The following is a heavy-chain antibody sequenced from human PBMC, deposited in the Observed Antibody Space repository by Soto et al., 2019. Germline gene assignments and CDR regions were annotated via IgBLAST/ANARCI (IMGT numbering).Heavy chain of an antibody. D-gene: IGHD3-10*01. V-gene: IGHV3-23*01. CDR3: AKRSLAGTYYLGTMDV. Sequence: GGSLRLSCAASGFTFSTYAMSWVRQAPGKGLEWVSAISGSGGNTYYTDSVKGRFTISRDNSKNTLYLQMHSLRAEDTAVYYCAKRSLAGTYYLGTMDVWGQGTTVTVSS. CDR1: GFTFSTYA. CDR2: ISGSGGNT. J-gene: IGHJ6*02.